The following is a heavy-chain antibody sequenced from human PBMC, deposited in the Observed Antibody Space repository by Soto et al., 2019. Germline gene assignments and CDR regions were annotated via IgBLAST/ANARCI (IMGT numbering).Heavy chain of an antibody. CDR1: GFTFDDYA. V-gene: IGHV3-9*01. J-gene: IGHJ3*02. CDR3: AKVYDILTGYYMLNAFDI. D-gene: IGHD3-9*01. Sequence: GGSLILSCAASGFTFDDYAMHWVRQAPGKGLEWVSGISWNSGSIGYADSVKGRFTISRDNAKNSLYLQMNSLRAEDTALYYCAKVYDILTGYYMLNAFDIWGQGTMVTVSS. CDR2: ISWNSGSI.